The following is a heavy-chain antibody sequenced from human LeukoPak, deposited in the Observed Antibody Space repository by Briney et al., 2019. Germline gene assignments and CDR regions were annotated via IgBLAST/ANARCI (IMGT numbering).Heavy chain of an antibody. D-gene: IGHD5-12*01. J-gene: IGHJ4*02. CDR3: ARLNRGYDFPDY. CDR1: GFTFSSYS. V-gene: IGHV3-21*01. Sequence: GGSLRLSCAASGFTFSSYSMNWVRQAPGKGLEWVSSISSSSSYIYYADSVKGRFTISRDNAKNSLYLQMNSLRAEDTAVYYCARLNRGYDFPDYWGQRTLVTVSS. CDR2: ISSSSSYI.